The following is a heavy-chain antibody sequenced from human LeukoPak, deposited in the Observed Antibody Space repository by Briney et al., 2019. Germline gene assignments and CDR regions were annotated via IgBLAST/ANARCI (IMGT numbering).Heavy chain of an antibody. D-gene: IGHD5-18*01. J-gene: IGHJ4*02. CDR2: INHSGST. CDR3: ARSGYSYGKRYFDY. V-gene: IGHV4-34*01. Sequence: SETLSLTCAVYGGSFSGYYWSWIRAPPGKGLERIGEINHSGSTNYNPSLKSRVTISVDTSKNQFSLKLSSVTAADTAVYYCARSGYSYGKRYFDYWGQGTLVTVSS. CDR1: GGSFSGYY.